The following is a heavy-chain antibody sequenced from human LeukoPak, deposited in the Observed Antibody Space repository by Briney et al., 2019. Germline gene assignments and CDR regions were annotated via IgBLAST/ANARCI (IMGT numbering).Heavy chain of an antibody. CDR3: AKGRFTSSTFDY. D-gene: IGHD2-2*01. J-gene: IGHJ4*02. CDR2: IRGDSSII. CDR1: GFAFSSDA. V-gene: IGHV3-23*01. Sequence: GGSLRLSCVASGFAFSSDAMSWVRQAPGKGLEWVSLIRGDSSIIEYADSVKGRFTISRDNSKNTLYLQMNSLTAEDTAVYSCAKGRFTSSTFDYWAREPWSPSPQ.